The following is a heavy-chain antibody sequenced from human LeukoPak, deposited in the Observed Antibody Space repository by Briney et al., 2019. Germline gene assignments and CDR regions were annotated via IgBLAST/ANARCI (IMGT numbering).Heavy chain of an antibody. Sequence: ASVKVSCKASGYTFTSYGISWVRQAPGQGLEWMGWISAYNGNTNYAQKLQGRVTMTTDTSTSTAYMELSRLRSDDTAVYYCAPEQNYGDYAFDPWGQGTLVTVSS. CDR2: ISAYNGNT. J-gene: IGHJ5*02. CDR3: APEQNYGDYAFDP. D-gene: IGHD4-17*01. CDR1: GYTFTSYG. V-gene: IGHV1-18*01.